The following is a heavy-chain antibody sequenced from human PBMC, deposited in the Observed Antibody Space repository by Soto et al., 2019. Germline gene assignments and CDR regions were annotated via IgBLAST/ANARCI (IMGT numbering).Heavy chain of an antibody. CDR2: FRGDNT. Sequence: DVQLLISGGGLVSPGGSLRLSCAASGFTFSSSFRGDNTYYADSVKGRFSLSRDNSRNRLDLQMNNLKVEDTALYYCARLGTMGVFDNWGQGTLLTVSS. CDR1: GFTFSS. V-gene: IGHV3-23*01. D-gene: IGHD1-1*01. CDR3: ARLGTMGVFDN. J-gene: IGHJ4*02.